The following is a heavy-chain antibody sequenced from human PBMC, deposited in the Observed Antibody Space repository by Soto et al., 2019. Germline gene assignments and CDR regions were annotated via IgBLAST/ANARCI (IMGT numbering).Heavy chain of an antibody. Sequence: EVQLVESGGGLVQPGGSLRLSCAASGFTFSSYWMHWVRQTPGKGLVWVSRINGDGSSLYYADSVKGRLTISRDSAKNTLYLQINSLRDEVTGVYYCARGATGYGNFDYWGQGTLVTVSS. D-gene: IGHD5-12*01. V-gene: IGHV3-74*01. CDR2: INGDGSSL. CDR3: ARGATGYGNFDY. CDR1: GFTFSSYW. J-gene: IGHJ4*02.